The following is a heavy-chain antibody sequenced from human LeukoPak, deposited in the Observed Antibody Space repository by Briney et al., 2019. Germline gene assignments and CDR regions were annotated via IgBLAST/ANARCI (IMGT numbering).Heavy chain of an antibody. V-gene: IGHV1-18*01. D-gene: IGHD2-2*01. Sequence: GASVEVSCKASGYTFTSYGISWVRQAPGQGLEWMGWISAYNGNTNYAQKLQGRVTMTTDTSTSTAYMELRSLRSDDTAVYYCARARNPFDQPAAMNYWGQGTLVTVSS. J-gene: IGHJ4*02. CDR2: ISAYNGNT. CDR3: ARARNPFDQPAAMNY. CDR1: GYTFTSYG.